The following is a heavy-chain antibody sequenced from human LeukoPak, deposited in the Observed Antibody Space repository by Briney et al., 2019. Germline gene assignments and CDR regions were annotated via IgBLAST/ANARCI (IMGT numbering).Heavy chain of an antibody. CDR1: GYTFTSYG. J-gene: IGHJ6*02. D-gene: IGHD1-26*01. CDR2: ISAYNGNT. CDR3: ARGVYSGSYGYFYGMDV. V-gene: IGHV1-18*01. Sequence: GASVKVSCKASGYTFTSYGITWVRQAPGQGLEWMGWISAYNGNTNCAQKLQGRVTMTTDTSTSTAYMELRSLRSDDAAVYYCARGVYSGSYGYFYGMDVWGQGTTVTVSS.